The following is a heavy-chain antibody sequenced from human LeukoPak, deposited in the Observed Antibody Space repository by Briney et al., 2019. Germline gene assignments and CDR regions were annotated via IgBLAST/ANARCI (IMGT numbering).Heavy chain of an antibody. CDR3: ARHRGLRGSGWYRVWFDP. V-gene: IGHV4-38-2*02. D-gene: IGHD6-19*01. Sequence: SETLSLTCTVSGYSISSGYYWGWVRQPPGRGLEWLGSIYHSGSTYYSPSLKSRVTISVDTSKNQFSLKLSSVSAADTAVYYCARHRGLRGSGWYRVWFDPWGQGTLVTVSS. J-gene: IGHJ5*02. CDR2: IYHSGST. CDR1: GYSISSGYY.